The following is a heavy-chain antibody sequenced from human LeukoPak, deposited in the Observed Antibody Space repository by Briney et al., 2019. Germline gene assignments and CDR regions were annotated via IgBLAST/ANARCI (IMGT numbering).Heavy chain of an antibody. J-gene: IGHJ4*02. V-gene: IGHV3-53*01. Sequence: GGSLRLSCAASGSTVSSNYMSWVRQAPGKGLEWVSVIYSGGSTYYADSVKGRFTISRDNSKNTLYLQMNSLRAEDTAVYYCARAPYYYGPVDYWGQGTLVTVSS. CDR2: IYSGGST. CDR3: ARAPYYYGPVDY. D-gene: IGHD3-10*01. CDR1: GSTVSSNY.